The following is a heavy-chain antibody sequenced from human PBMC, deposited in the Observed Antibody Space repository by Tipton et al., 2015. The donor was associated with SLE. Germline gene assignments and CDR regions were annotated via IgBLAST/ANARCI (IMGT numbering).Heavy chain of an antibody. D-gene: IGHD3-10*01. CDR3: ARGELIEGFDP. CDR1: GLSFSTYD. CDR2: VSTGGGVT. V-gene: IGHV3-23*01. J-gene: IGHJ5*02. Sequence: GSLRLSCVASGLSFSTYDMNWVRQAPGKGLEWVSTVSTGGGVTYCADSLRGRFAISRDNSQNTVYLQMSNLRVDDTAVYFCARGELIEGFDPWGQGTLVTVAA.